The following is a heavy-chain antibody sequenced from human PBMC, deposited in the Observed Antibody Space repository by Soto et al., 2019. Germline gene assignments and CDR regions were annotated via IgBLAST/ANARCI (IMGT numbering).Heavy chain of an antibody. CDR3: ARDGTLYDSSGYYYLY. CDR1: GGTFSRNA. CDR2: IIPLFGKA. Sequence: QVQLVQSGAEVKKPGSSVKVSCKASGGTFSRNAISWVRQAPGQGLEWMGGIIPLFGKANYAQKFKGRVTITEDESKSTAYMELSSLRSEDTAVYYCARDGTLYDSSGYYYLYWGQGTLVTVSS. J-gene: IGHJ4*02. D-gene: IGHD3-22*01. V-gene: IGHV1-69*01.